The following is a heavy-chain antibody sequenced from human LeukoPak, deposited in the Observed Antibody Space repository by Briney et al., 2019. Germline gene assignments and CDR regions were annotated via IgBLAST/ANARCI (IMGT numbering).Heavy chain of an antibody. D-gene: IGHD2-21*02. CDR2: ISGSGGST. V-gene: IGHV3-23*01. J-gene: IGHJ4*02. CDR1: GFTFSSYA. CDR3: AKDLDIVVVTANY. Sequence: GGSLRLSCAASGFTFSSYAMSWVRQAPGKGLEWVSAISGSGGSTYYADSVKGRFTISRDNSKSTLYLQMNSLRAEDTAVYYCAKDLDIVVVTANYWGQGTLVTVSS.